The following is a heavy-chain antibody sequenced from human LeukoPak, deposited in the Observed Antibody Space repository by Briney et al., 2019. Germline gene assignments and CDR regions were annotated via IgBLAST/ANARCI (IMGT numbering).Heavy chain of an antibody. J-gene: IGHJ5*02. Sequence: PGGSLRLSCAASGFTLTNYWMSWVRQAPGKGLEWVANIKQDGSEKYYVDSVKGRFTISRDNAKNSLYLQMNSLRAEDTAVYYCARDGDGYNPWGQGTLVTVSS. CDR1: GFTLTNYW. V-gene: IGHV3-7*01. CDR3: ARDGDGYNP. D-gene: IGHD5-24*01. CDR2: IKQDGSEK.